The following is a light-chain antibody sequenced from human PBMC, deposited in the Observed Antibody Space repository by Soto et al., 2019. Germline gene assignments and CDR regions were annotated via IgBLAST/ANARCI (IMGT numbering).Light chain of an antibody. CDR3: SSYTSSITYV. CDR2: DVS. J-gene: IGLJ1*01. V-gene: IGLV2-14*01. CDR1: SSDVGGYNY. Sequence: LTQPASVSGSPGQSITISCTGTSSDVGGYNYVSWYQQYPGKAPKLMIYDVSNRPSGVSNRFSGSKSGNTASLTISGLQAEDEADYYCSSYTSSITYVFGTGTKVTVL.